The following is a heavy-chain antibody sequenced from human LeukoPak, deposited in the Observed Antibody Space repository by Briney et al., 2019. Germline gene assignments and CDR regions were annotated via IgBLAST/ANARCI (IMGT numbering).Heavy chain of an antibody. CDR2: IIPIFGTA. CDR3: ARVVNDYKFDY. CDR1: GGTFSSYA. J-gene: IGHJ4*02. Sequence: ASVTVSCKASGGTFSSYAISWVRQAPGQGLEWMGGIIPIFGTANYAQKFQGRVTITTDESTSTAYMELSSLRSEDTAVYYCARVVNDYKFDYWGQGTLVTVSS. D-gene: IGHD4-11*01. V-gene: IGHV1-69*05.